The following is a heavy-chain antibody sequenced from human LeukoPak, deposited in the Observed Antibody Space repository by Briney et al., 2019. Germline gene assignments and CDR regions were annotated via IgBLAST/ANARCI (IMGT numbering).Heavy chain of an antibody. Sequence: GGSLRLSCAASGFTFSSYWMSWVRQAPGKGLEWVANINQDGSEKYYVDSVKGRFTISRDNAKNSLYLQMNSLRAEDTAVYYCARDLAGGWYGAGAFDIWGQGTMVTVSS. CDR1: GFTFSSYW. CDR3: ARDLAGGWYGAGAFDI. V-gene: IGHV3-7*03. CDR2: INQDGSEK. J-gene: IGHJ3*02. D-gene: IGHD6-19*01.